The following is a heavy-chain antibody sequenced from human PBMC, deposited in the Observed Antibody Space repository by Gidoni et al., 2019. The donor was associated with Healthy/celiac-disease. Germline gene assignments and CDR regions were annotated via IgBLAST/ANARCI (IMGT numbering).Heavy chain of an antibody. Sequence: EVQLVESGGGLVKPGRSLRLSCTASGFTFGDHAMSWFRQAPGKGLEWVGFIRSKAYGGTTEYAASVKGRFTISRDDSKSIAYLQMNSLKTEDTAVYYCTRMGEDSGSHSDDAFDIWGQGTMVTVSS. V-gene: IGHV3-49*05. D-gene: IGHD1-26*01. CDR2: IRSKAYGGTT. CDR1: GFTFGDHA. J-gene: IGHJ3*02. CDR3: TRMGEDSGSHSDDAFDI.